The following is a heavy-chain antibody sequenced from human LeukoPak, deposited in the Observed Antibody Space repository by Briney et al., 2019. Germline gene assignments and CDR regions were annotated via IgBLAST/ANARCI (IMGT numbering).Heavy chain of an antibody. D-gene: IGHD3-10*01. J-gene: IGHJ4*02. Sequence: SETLSLTCAVYGGSFSGYYWSWIRQPPGKGLEWIGEINHSGSTNYNPSLKSRVTISVDTSKNQFPLKLSSVTAADTAVYYCARSRGNYGSGTLRNYFDYWGQGTLVTVSS. CDR2: INHSGST. V-gene: IGHV4-34*01. CDR3: ARSRGNYGSGTLRNYFDY. CDR1: GGSFSGYY.